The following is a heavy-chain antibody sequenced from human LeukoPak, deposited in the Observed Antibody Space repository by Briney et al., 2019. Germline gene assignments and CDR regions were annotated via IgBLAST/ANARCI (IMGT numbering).Heavy chain of an antibody. J-gene: IGHJ4*02. CDR2: IYYSGST. D-gene: IGHD3-10*01. CDR3: ARGFFTMVRPFDY. Sequence: SETLSLTRTVSGGSISSNYWSWIRQPPGKGLEWIGYIYYSGSTNYNPSLKSRATISVDTSKNQFSLNLSSVTAADTAVYYCARGFFTMVRPFDYWGQGTLVTVSS. V-gene: IGHV4-59*01. CDR1: GGSISSNY.